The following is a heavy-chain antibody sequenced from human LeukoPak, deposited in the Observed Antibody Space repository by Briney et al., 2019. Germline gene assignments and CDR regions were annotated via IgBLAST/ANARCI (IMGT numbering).Heavy chain of an antibody. CDR2: IYYSGDT. CDR3: ASFRWFGESPFDY. Sequence: SETLSLTCTVSGGSISTYYWSWIRQPPGKGLEWIGYIYYSGDTNYNPALKSRVTISLDTSKNQFSLKLSSVTAADTAVYYCASFRWFGESPFDYWGQGTLVTVSS. CDR1: GGSISTYY. V-gene: IGHV4-59*08. J-gene: IGHJ4*02. D-gene: IGHD3-10*01.